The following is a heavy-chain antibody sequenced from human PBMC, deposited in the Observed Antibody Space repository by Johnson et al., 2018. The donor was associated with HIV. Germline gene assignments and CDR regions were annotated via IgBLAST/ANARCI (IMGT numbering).Heavy chain of an antibody. CDR2: LYSAGST. D-gene: IGHD1-1*01. V-gene: IGHV3-66*01. Sequence: VQLVESGCGVVQPGGSLRLSCAASGFSISSNYMSWIRQAPGQGLDWFSDLYSAGSTYSADSVKYRFTISRDISKNTIYLQMNSLRAEDTAMYYCARDGTETGPDDAFDIWGQGTMVTVSS. CDR1: GFSISSNY. J-gene: IGHJ3*02. CDR3: ARDGTETGPDDAFDI.